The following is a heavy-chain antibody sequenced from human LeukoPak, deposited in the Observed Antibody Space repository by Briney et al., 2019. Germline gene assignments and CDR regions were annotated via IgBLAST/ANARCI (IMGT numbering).Heavy chain of an antibody. CDR2: IWYDGSIK. J-gene: IGHJ2*01. V-gene: IGHV3-33*06. CDR1: GFSFSDYG. CDR3: VKGFNWYFDL. Sequence: PGGSLRLSCVASGFSFSDYGMHWVRQAPGKGLEWVAVIWYDGSIKYYADSVRGRFTISRDNSRNTVYLQMNSLRVEDTAVYYCVKGFNWYFDLWGRGTLVTVSS.